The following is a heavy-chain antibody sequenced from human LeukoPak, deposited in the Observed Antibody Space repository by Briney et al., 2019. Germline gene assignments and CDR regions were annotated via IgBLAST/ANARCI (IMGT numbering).Heavy chain of an antibody. CDR3: AREGSSGWYPYYYMDV. D-gene: IGHD6-19*01. J-gene: IGHJ6*03. CDR1: GGSISSSSYY. Sequence: SETLSLTCTVSGGSISSSSYYWGWIRQPPGKGLEWIGSIYYSGSTYYNPSLKSRVTISVDTSKNQFSLKLSSVTAADTAVYYRAREGSSGWYPYYYMDVWGNGTTVTVSS. V-gene: IGHV4-39*07. CDR2: IYYSGST.